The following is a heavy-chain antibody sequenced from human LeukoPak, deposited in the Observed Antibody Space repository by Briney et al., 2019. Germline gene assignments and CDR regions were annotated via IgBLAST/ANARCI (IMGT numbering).Heavy chain of an antibody. CDR3: ARAQRGYSYGHPNAFDI. Sequence: GGSLRLSCAASGFTFDDYGMSWVRQAPGEGLEWVSGINWNGGSTGYADSAKGRFTISRDNAKNSLYLQMNSLRAEDTALYYCARAQRGYSYGHPNAFDIWGQGTMVTVSS. CDR1: GFTFDDYG. J-gene: IGHJ3*02. V-gene: IGHV3-20*04. D-gene: IGHD5-18*01. CDR2: INWNGGST.